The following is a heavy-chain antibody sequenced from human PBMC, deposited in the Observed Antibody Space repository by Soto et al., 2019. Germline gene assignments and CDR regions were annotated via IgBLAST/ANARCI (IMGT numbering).Heavy chain of an antibody. CDR1: GDSISSSTYY. CDR2: TYYTGST. J-gene: IGHJ4*02. Sequence: SETLSLTCTVSGDSISSSTYYWGWIRQPPGKGLEWIGSTYYTGSTYYNPSLKSRVTISVDTSKNQFSLKLSSVTAADTAVFYCVRGNSLFDYWGLGTLVTVSS. V-gene: IGHV4-39*01. D-gene: IGHD2-21*01. CDR3: VRGNSLFDY.